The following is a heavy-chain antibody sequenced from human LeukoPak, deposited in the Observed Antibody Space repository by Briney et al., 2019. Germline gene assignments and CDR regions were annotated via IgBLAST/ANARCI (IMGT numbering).Heavy chain of an antibody. V-gene: IGHV4-61*08. CDR1: GGSISSGDYY. D-gene: IGHD4-17*01. J-gene: IGHJ5*02. Sequence: SQTLSLTCTVSGGSISSGDYYWSWIRQPPGKGLEWIGYIYYSGSTNYNPSLKSRVTISVDTSKNQFSLKLSSVTAADTAVYYCARGNDYGSNNWFDPWGQGTLVTVSS. CDR2: IYYSGST. CDR3: ARGNDYGSNNWFDP.